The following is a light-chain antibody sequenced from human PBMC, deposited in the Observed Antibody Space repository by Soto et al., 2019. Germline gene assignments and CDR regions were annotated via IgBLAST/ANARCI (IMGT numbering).Light chain of an antibody. V-gene: IGLV2-14*01. J-gene: IGLJ1*01. CDR3: SSYTTSNTRQIV. CDR1: SSDVVGYNY. CDR2: DVS. Sequence: QSALNQPASVSGSPGESITISCTGTSSDVVGYNYVSWYQQHPGKAPKFMIYDVSNRPSGVSNRFSGSKSGNTASLTISGLQAEDEADYYCSSYTTSNTRQIVFGTGTKVTVL.